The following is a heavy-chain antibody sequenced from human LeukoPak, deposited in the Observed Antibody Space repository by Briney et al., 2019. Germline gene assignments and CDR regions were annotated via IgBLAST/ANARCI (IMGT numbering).Heavy chain of an antibody. J-gene: IGHJ4*02. D-gene: IGHD4-17*01. Sequence: PGGSLRLSCAASRFTFSSYWMSWVRQAPGKGLEWVANIKQDGSEKYYVDSVKGRFTISRDNAKNSLYLQMNSLRAEDTAVHYCARDKHGDYGYDYWGQGTLVTVSS. CDR3: ARDKHGDYGYDY. V-gene: IGHV3-7*01. CDR1: RFTFSSYW. CDR2: IKQDGSEK.